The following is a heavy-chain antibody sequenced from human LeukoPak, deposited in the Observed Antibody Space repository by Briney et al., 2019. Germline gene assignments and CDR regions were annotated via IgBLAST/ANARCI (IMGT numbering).Heavy chain of an antibody. CDR3: ARGGQGDGYSADEAFDM. V-gene: IGHV6-1*01. D-gene: IGHD5-24*01. CDR2: TYYRSKWYN. Sequence: SQTLSLTCAISGDSFSSNSAAWNWIRQSPSRGLEWLGRTYYRSKWYNDYAVSVKSRITINPDTSKNQFSLQLNSVTPEDTAVYYCARGGQGDGYSADEAFDMWGQGTMVTVSS. CDR1: GDSFSSNSAA. J-gene: IGHJ3*02.